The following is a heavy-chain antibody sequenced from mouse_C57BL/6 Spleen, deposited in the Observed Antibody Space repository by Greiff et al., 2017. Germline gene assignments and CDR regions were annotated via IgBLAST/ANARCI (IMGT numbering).Heavy chain of an antibody. CDR2: IDPSDSET. J-gene: IGHJ1*03. Sequence: QVQLQQPGAELVRPGSSVKLSCKASGYTFTSYWMHWVKQRPIQGLEWIGNIDPSDSETHYNQKFKDKATLTVDKSSSTAYMQLSSLTSEDSAVYYCARLLTGTGHWYFDVWGTGTTVTVSS. CDR1: GYTFTSYW. CDR3: ARLLTGTGHWYFDV. V-gene: IGHV1-52*01. D-gene: IGHD4-1*01.